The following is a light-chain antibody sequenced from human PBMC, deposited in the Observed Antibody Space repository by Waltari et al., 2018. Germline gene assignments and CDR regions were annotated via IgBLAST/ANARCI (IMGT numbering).Light chain of an antibody. J-gene: IGLJ1*01. CDR3: GTWDSGLSAGV. V-gene: IGLV1-51*01. Sequence: QSVLTQPPSVSAAPGQQVTISCSGSSSNIGKNYFSWSQQLPGTAPKLLIYDKNVRPSGIPDRFSGSKSGTSAALGITGLQTGDEADYYCGTWDSGLSAGVFGTGTRVTVL. CDR2: DKN. CDR1: SSNIGKNY.